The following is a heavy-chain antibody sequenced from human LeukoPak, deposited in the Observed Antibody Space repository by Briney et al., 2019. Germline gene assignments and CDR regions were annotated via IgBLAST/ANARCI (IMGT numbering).Heavy chain of an antibody. Sequence: GGSLRLSCAASGFTFSSYAMSWVRQAPGKGLEWVSALSGSGGSTYYADSVKGRFTISRDTSRSTLYLQMNSLRAEDAAVYYCAKAPVTSCRGAFCYPFDYWGQGTLVTVSS. J-gene: IGHJ4*02. D-gene: IGHD2-15*01. CDR2: LSGSGGST. V-gene: IGHV3-23*01. CDR1: GFTFSSYA. CDR3: AKAPVTSCRGAFCYPFDY.